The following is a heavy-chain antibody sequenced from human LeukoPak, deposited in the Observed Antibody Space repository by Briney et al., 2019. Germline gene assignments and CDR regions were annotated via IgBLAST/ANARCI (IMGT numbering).Heavy chain of an antibody. V-gene: IGHV3-7*01. D-gene: IGHD6-6*01. CDR2: IKQDGSEK. Sequence: GGSLRLSCAASGFTFSSYWMSWVRQAPGKGLEWVANIKQDGSEKYYVDSVKGRFTISRDNAKNSLYLQMNSLRAEDTAVYYCARLVGSSHTDYYYMDVWGKGTTVTVSS. J-gene: IGHJ6*03. CDR3: ARLVGSSHTDYYYMDV. CDR1: GFTFSSYW.